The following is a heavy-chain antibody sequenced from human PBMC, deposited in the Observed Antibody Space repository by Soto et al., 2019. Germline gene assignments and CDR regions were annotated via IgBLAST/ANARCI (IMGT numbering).Heavy chain of an antibody. CDR2: IYYSGST. Sequence: SETLSLTCTVSGGSISSYYWSWIRQPPGKGLEWIGYIYYSGSTNYNPSLKSRVTISVDTSKNQFSLKLSSVTAADTAVYYCARVTRRGNWFDPWGQGTLVTVSS. D-gene: IGHD3-3*01. J-gene: IGHJ5*02. CDR1: GGSISSYY. CDR3: ARVTRRGNWFDP. V-gene: IGHV4-59*01.